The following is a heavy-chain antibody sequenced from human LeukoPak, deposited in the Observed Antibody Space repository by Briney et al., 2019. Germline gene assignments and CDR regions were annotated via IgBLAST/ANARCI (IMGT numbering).Heavy chain of an antibody. V-gene: IGHV3-30*04. CDR3: ARDVIR. D-gene: IGHD3-16*02. J-gene: IGHJ4*02. Sequence: GGSLRLSCAASGFTFSRYTMHWVRQAPGKGLEWVAFISNDGRNKYYADSVKGRFTISRDNSKNTLSLQMNSLGADDTAVYFCARDVIRGGQGTQVTVSS. CDR1: GFTFSRYT. CDR2: ISNDGRNK.